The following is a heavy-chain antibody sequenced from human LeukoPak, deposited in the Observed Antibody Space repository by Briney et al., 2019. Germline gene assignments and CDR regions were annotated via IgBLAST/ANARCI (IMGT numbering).Heavy chain of an antibody. CDR1: GFTFSSYG. D-gene: IGHD3-10*01. J-gene: IGHJ4*02. Sequence: PGGSLRLSCAASGFTFSSYGMSWVRQAPGKGLEWVSTISGSGGNTYYADSVKGRFTISRDNSKNTLYLQMNSLRAEDTALYYCAKDLYGSGTYGYFDYWGQGTLVTVSS. CDR3: AKDLYGSGTYGYFDY. CDR2: ISGSGGNT. V-gene: IGHV3-23*01.